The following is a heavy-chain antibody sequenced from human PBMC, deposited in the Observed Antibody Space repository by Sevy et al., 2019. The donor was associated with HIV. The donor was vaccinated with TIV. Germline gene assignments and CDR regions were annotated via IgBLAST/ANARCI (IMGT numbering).Heavy chain of an antibody. CDR2: IKSKTDGGTT. CDR3: TTSYYDSSGYYPY. J-gene: IGHJ4*02. Sequence: GESLKISCAASGFTFSNAWMSWVRQAPGKGLEWVGRIKSKTDGGTTDYAAPVKGRFTISRDDSKNTLYLQMNSLKTEDTAVYYCTTSYYDSSGYYPYWGQGTLVTVSS. V-gene: IGHV3-15*01. CDR1: GFTFSNAW. D-gene: IGHD3-22*01.